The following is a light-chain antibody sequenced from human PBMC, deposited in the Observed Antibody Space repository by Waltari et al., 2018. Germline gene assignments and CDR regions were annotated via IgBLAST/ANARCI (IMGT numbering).Light chain of an antibody. J-gene: IGKJ1*01. CDR3: QQYKSPPWT. CDR1: QSIRSW. V-gene: IGKV1-5*03. CDR2: KAS. Sequence: DIQMTQSPSTLSAPVGDRVTITCRASQSIRSWLAWYQQKPRKAPKLLISKASTLASGVPSRFSGSGSGTEFTLTISSLQPDDFATYHCQQYKSPPWTFGQGTKVEIK.